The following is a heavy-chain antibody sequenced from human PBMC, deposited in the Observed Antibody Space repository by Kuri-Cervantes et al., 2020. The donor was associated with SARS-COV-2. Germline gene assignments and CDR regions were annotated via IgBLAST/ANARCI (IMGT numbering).Heavy chain of an antibody. CDR1: GFTFSNFF. CDR2: ISYVATNR. D-gene: IGHD1-26*01. CDR3: AKGGGSGSYSPLLGPFDY. J-gene: IGHJ4*02. Sequence: GESLKISCAASGFTFSNFFMHWVRQAPGKGLEWVAVISYVATNRFYADSVKGRFNVSRDNAKNTLYLEMSGLRPEDAGVYFCAKGGGSGSYSPLLGPFDYWGQGTLVTVSS. V-gene: IGHV3-30*18.